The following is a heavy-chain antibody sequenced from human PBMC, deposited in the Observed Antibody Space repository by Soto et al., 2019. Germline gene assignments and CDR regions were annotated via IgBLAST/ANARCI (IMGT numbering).Heavy chain of an antibody. V-gene: IGHV3-53*01. CDR3: ARANSSSYYYYYYGMDV. CDR2: IYSGGST. J-gene: IGHJ6*02. CDR1: GFTVSSNY. Sequence: GGSLRLSCAASGFTVSSNYMSWVRQAPGKGLEWVSVIYSGGSTYYADSVKGRFTISRDNSKNTLYLQMNSLRAEDTAVYYCARANSSSYYYYYYGMDVWGQGTTVTVSS. D-gene: IGHD6-6*01.